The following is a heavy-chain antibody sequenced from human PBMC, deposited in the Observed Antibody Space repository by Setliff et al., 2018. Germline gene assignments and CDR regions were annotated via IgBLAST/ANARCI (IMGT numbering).Heavy chain of an antibody. CDR2: INTKTGDP. D-gene: IGHD4-17*01. J-gene: IGHJ4*01. CDR3: ARADHLVTTTFDY. V-gene: IGHV7-4-1*02. Sequence: GASVKVSCKASGYSLSNYVMNRVRQAPGQGLEWMGWINTKTGDPSYAQGYTGRFAFSLDTSDSTTYLDISTLKAEDTATYFCARADHLVTTTFDYWGQGTLVTVSS. CDR1: GYSLSNYV.